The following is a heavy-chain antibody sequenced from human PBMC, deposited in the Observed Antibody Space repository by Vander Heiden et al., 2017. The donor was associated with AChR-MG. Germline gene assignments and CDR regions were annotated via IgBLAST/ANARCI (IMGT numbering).Heavy chain of an antibody. D-gene: IGHD3-16*01. CDR3: AIDRNYGRSNWYFDL. V-gene: IGHV3-33*01. Sequence: QVQLVESGGCVVQPGRSLRPSCAPSGFPFRSYGMHWVRQAPGKGLEWVTVIWYDGSNQDYADSGKGRFTISRDNSKNTLHMQMNKLRAEDTAMYYCAIDRNYGRSNWYFDLWGRGTLVTVSS. CDR2: IWYDGSNQ. CDR1: GFPFRSYG. J-gene: IGHJ2*01.